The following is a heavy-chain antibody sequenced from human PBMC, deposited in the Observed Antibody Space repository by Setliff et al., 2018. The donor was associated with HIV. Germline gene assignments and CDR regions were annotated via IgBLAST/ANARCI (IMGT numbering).Heavy chain of an antibody. J-gene: IGHJ6*02. CDR1: GYSISSGYY. CDR2: IYHAGNT. CDR3: ARVETTVRGATYAMDV. Sequence: SETLSLTCTVTGYSISSGYYWAWIRQPPGKGLEWIGYIYHAGNTYYNPSLKSRVTISLDTSKNQFSLKLSSVTAADTAVYYCARVETTVRGATYAMDVWGQGTTVTVSS. V-gene: IGHV4-38-2*02. D-gene: IGHD3-10*01.